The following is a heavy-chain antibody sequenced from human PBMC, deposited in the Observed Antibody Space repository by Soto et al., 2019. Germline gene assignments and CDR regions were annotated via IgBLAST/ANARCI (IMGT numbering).Heavy chain of an antibody. CDR3: ASDSKRGYSGYDKLDY. CDR2: IYYSGSS. J-gene: IGHJ4*02. CDR1: GGYLSSNS. Sequence: SETLSLSCTVAGGYLSSNSWRWIRPPPGKGLEWIGDIYYSGSSNYNPSLKSRVTISLDTSKNQFSLKLTSVTAADTAVYYCASDSKRGYSGYDKLDYWGQGTLVT. D-gene: IGHD5-12*01. V-gene: IGHV4-59*01.